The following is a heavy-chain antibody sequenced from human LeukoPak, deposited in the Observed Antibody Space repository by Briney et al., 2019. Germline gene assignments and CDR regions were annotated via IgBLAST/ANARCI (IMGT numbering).Heavy chain of an antibody. V-gene: IGHV1-24*01. CDR2: FDPEDGET. J-gene: IGHJ3*02. CDR3: ATDSRGVGNAFDI. Sequence: FDPEDGETIYAQKFQGRVTMTEDTSTDTAYMELSSLRSEDTAVYYCATDSRGVGNAFDIWGQGTMVTVSS. D-gene: IGHD3-10*01.